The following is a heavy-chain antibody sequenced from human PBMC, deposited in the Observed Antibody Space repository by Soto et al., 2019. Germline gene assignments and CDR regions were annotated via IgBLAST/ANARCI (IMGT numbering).Heavy chain of an antibody. D-gene: IGHD1-26*01. Sequence: PGGSLRLSCAASGFTFSSYWMHWVRQAPGKALVWVSRINSDWSSTSYADSVKGRFTISRDNAKNTLYLQMNSLRAEDTAVYYCARDLYSGSYFGDYFDYWGQGTLVTVSS. CDR3: ARDLYSGSYFGDYFDY. CDR2: INSDWSST. V-gene: IGHV3-74*01. J-gene: IGHJ4*02. CDR1: GFTFSSYW.